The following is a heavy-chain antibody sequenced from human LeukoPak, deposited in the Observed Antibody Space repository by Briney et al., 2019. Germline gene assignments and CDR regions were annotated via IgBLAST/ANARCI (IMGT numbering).Heavy chain of an antibody. CDR1: GGTFSSYA. D-gene: IGHD6-13*01. J-gene: IGHJ4*02. CDR2: INPNSGGT. Sequence: VASVKVSCKASGGTFSSYAISWVRQAPGQGLEWMGWINPNSGGTNYAQKFQGWVTMTRDTSISTAYMELSRLRSDDTAVYYCARGLASSWYSAGYWDQGTLVTVSS. CDR3: ARGLASSWYSAGY. V-gene: IGHV1-2*04.